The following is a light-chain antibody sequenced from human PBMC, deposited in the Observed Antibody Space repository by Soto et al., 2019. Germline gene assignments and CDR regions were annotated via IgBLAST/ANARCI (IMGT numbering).Light chain of an antibody. Sequence: EIVLTQSPDTLSLSPGERVTLSCRASQRMTNNFLAWFQQKPGLAPRLLIHGASTRASGVPDRFTGGGSGTDFVLTISRVEPEDFAVYYCQQCGRSPFTFGQGTKLQIK. CDR2: GAS. CDR3: QQCGRSPFT. V-gene: IGKV3-20*01. J-gene: IGKJ2*01. CDR1: QRMTNNF.